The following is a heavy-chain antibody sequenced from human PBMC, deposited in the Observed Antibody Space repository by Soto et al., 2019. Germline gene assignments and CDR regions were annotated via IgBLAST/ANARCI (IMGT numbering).Heavy chain of an antibody. CDR1: GGTFSSYA. V-gene: IGHV1-69*14. Sequence: QVQLVQSGAEVKKPGSSVKVSCKASGGTFSSYAISWVRQAPGQGLEWMGGIIPIFDTADYAQKFQGRVKITAXXXTXXACMELSSLRSEDTAVYYCAGHSSGVPGYYYGMDVWGQGTTVTVSS. CDR2: IIPIFDTA. D-gene: IGHD3-22*01. CDR3: AGHSSGVPGYYYGMDV. J-gene: IGHJ6*02.